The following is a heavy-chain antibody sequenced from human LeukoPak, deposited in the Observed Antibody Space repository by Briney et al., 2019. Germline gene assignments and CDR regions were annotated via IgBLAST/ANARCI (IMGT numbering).Heavy chain of an antibody. CDR2: IGTAGDT. Sequence: SGGSLRLSCAASGFTFSSYDMHWVRQATGKGLEWVSAIGTAGDTYYPDSVKGRFTISRDNSKNTLYLQMNSLRAEDTAVYYCARDLYWFDPWGQGTLVTVSS. V-gene: IGHV3-13*01. CDR3: ARDLYWFDP. J-gene: IGHJ5*02. CDR1: GFTFSSYD.